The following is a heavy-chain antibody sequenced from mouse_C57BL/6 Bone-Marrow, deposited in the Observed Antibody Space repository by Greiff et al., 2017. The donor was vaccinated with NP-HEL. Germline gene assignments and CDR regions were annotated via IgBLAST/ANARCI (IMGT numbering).Heavy chain of an antibody. D-gene: IGHD1-1*01. Sequence: EVKLMESGEGLVKPGGSLKLSCAASGFTFSSYAMSWVRQTPEKRLEWVAYISSGGDYIYYADNVKGRVTISRDNARNTLYLQMSSLKSEDTAMYYCTRDRTTVVAIDYAMDYWGQGTSVTVSS. V-gene: IGHV5-9-1*02. J-gene: IGHJ4*01. CDR2: ISSGGDYI. CDR1: GFTFSSYA. CDR3: TRDRTTVVAIDYAMDY.